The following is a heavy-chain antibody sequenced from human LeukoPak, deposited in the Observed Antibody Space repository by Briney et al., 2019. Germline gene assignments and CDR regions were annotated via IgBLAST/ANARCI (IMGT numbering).Heavy chain of an antibody. J-gene: IGHJ3*02. CDR1: GYTFTGYY. D-gene: IGHD3-9*01. CDR2: INPNSGGT. Sequence: ASVKVSRKASGYTFTGYYMHWVRQAPGQGLEWMGWINPNSGGTNYAQKFQGRVTMTRDTSISTAYMELSRLRSDDTAVYYCARRGSLRYFDPRVNAFDIWGQGTMVTVSS. CDR3: ARRGSLRYFDPRVNAFDI. V-gene: IGHV1-2*02.